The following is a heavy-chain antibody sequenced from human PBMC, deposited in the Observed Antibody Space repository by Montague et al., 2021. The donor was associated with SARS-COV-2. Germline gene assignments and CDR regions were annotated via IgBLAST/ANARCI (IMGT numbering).Heavy chain of an antibody. CDR2: IYSGGST. CDR3: ARDRGSGWFHFDY. J-gene: IGHJ4*02. Sequence: SLRLSCAASGFTVSSNYMSWVRQAPGKGLEWVSVIYSGGSTYYADSVKGRFTISRHNSKNTLYLQMNSLGAEDTAGYYCARDRGSGWFHFDYWGQGTLVTVSS. CDR1: GFTVSSNY. D-gene: IGHD6-19*01. V-gene: IGHV3-53*04.